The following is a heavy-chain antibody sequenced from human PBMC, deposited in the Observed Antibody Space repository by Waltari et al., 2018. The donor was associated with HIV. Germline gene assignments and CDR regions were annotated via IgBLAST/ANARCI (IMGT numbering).Heavy chain of an antibody. CDR1: GFTFDDYA. CDR3: ARRNGGSYSGVDY. J-gene: IGHJ4*02. D-gene: IGHD1-26*01. CDR2: IRWNSGSI. Sequence: EVQLVESGGGLVQPGRSLRLSCAASGFTFDDYAMHWVRQAPGKVLEWVSGIRWNSGSIGYADSVKGRFTSSRDNAKNSLYLQMNSLRAEDTAVYYCARRNGGSYSGVDYWGQGTLVTVSS. V-gene: IGHV3-9*01.